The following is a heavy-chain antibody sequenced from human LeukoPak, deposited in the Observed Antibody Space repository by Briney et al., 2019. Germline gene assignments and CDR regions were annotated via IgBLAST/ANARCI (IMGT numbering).Heavy chain of an antibody. V-gene: IGHV3-30*19. CDR1: GFTFSSYG. J-gene: IGHJ6*03. CDR3: ARDYGSGRSLWYYYYMDV. CDR2: ISYDGSNK. D-gene: IGHD3-10*01. Sequence: GGSLRLSCAASGFTFSSYGMHWVRQAPGKGLEWVAVISYDGSNKYYADSVKGRFTISRDNSKNTLYLQMNSLRAEDTAVYYCARDYGSGRSLWYYYYMDVWGKGTTVTVSS.